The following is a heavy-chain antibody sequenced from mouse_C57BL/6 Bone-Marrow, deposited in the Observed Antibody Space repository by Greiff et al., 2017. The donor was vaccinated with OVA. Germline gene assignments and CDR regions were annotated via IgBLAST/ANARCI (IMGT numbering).Heavy chain of an antibody. D-gene: IGHD1-1*01. CDR2: FYPGSGSL. CDR3: ARHGSYYGSSPWFAY. V-gene: IGHV1-62-2*01. J-gene: IGHJ3*01. CDR1: GYPFTEST. Sequence: QVQLQQSGAGLVKPGASVKLSCTASGYPFTESTIHWVKQRSGQGLEWIGWFYPGSGSLQYNEKFKDQATLTAGKSSSTVYMELSRLTSEDSAVYFCARHGSYYGSSPWFAYWGQGTLVTVSA.